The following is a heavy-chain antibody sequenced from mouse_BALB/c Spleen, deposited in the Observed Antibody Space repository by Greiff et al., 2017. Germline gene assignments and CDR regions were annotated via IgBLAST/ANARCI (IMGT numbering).Heavy chain of an antibody. CDR3: ARDYGDYYAMDY. J-gene: IGHJ4*01. D-gene: IGHD2-4*01. CDR1: GFTFSSYG. Sequence: EVQVVESGGDLVKPGGSLKLSCAASGFTFSSYGMSWVRQTPDKRLEWVATISSGGSYTYYPDSVKGRFTISRDNAKNTLYLQMSSLKSEDTAMYYCARDYGDYYAMDYWGQGTSVTVSS. CDR2: ISSGGSYT. V-gene: IGHV5-6*01.